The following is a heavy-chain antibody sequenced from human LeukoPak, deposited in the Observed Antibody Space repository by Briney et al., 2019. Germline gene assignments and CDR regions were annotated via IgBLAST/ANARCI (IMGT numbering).Heavy chain of an antibody. J-gene: IGHJ4*02. V-gene: IGHV1-3*01. Sequence: ASVKVSCKASGYTFTSYAMHWVRQAPGQRLEWMGWINAGNGNTKYSQKFQGRVTITRDTSASTAYMELSSLRSEDTAVYYCALPPNSGSYSGYWGQGTLVTVSS. D-gene: IGHD1-26*01. CDR2: INAGNGNT. CDR1: GYTFTSYA. CDR3: ALPPNSGSYSGY.